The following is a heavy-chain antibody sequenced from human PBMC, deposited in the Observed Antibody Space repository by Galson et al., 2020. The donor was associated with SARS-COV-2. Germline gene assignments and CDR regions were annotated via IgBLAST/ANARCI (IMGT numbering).Heavy chain of an antibody. J-gene: IGHJ4*02. V-gene: IGHV3-64*01. Sequence: GGSLRLSCTTSGFTFRDYTMHWVRQAPGKGLECVSTITANGDATYYASSVRGRFTISRDNSRNTVYLQVGSLRVDDMAVYYCARGGMATLPRFFYCGQGTLVTVSS. CDR1: GFTFRDYT. CDR3: ARGGMATLPRFFY. D-gene: IGHD5-12*01. CDR2: ITANGDAT.